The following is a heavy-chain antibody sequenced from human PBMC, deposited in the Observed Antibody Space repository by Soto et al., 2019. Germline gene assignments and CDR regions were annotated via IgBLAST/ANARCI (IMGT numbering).Heavy chain of an antibody. CDR3: ARDRVVPAAPYYYYGMDV. V-gene: IGHV1-18*01. J-gene: IGHJ6*02. Sequence: GASVKVSCKASGYTFTSYGISWVRQAPGQGLEWMGWISAYNGNTNYAQKLQGRVTMTTDTSTSTAYMELGSLRSDDTAVYYCARDRVVPAAPYYYYGMDVWGQGTTVTVSS. CDR1: GYTFTSYG. CDR2: ISAYNGNT. D-gene: IGHD2-2*01.